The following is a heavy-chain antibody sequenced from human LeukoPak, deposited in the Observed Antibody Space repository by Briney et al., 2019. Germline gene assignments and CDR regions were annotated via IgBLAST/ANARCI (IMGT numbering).Heavy chain of an antibody. CDR3: ARAPTEGWFDP. J-gene: IGHJ5*02. CDR1: GGTFSSYA. V-gene: IGHV1-69*05. Sequence: SVKLSCKASGGTFSSYAISWVRQAPGQGLEWMGKINPIFGTANYAQTFQGRVMITTDDSTSTAYMELSSLRSEDTAVYYCARAPTEGWFDPWGQGTLVTVSS. CDR2: INPIFGTA.